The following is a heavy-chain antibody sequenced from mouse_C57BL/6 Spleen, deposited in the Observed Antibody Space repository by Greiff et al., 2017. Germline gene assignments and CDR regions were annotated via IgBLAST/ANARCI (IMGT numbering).Heavy chain of an antibody. CDR3: ARPGWEDAMDY. J-gene: IGHJ4*01. D-gene: IGHD1-1*02. V-gene: IGHV5-17*01. CDR2: ISSGSSTI. CDR1: GFTFSDYG. Sequence: DVMLVESGGGLVKPGGSLKLSCAASGFTFSDYGMHWVRQAPEKGLEWVAYISSGSSTIYYADTVKGRFTISRDNAKNTLFLQMTSLRSEDTAMYYCARPGWEDAMDYWGQGTSVTVSS.